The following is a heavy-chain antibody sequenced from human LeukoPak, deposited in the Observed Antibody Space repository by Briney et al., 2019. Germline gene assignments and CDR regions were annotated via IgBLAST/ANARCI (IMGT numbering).Heavy chain of an antibody. CDR2: IYYSGST. CDR1: GGSVSSGSYY. CDR3: ARDPAGGIDY. J-gene: IGHJ4*02. Sequence: PSETLSLTCTVSGGSVSSGSYYWSWIRQPPGKGLEWIGYIYYSGSTNYNPSLKSRVTISVDTSKNQFSLKLSSVTAADTAVYYCARDPAGGIDYWGQGTLVTVSS. V-gene: IGHV4-61*01. D-gene: IGHD2-2*01.